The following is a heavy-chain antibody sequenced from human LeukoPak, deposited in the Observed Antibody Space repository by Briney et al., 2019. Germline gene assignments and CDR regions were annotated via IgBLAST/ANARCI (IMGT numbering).Heavy chain of an antibody. V-gene: IGHV1-2*06. CDR3: ARGTGTSYYDSSFFDY. Sequence: ASVQVSCQASGYTFTCYYMHWVRQAPGQGLEWMGRINPNSGGTNYAQKFQGRVTMTRDTSISTAYMELSRLRSDDTAVYYCARGTGTSYYDSSFFDYWGQGTLVTVSS. D-gene: IGHD3-22*01. CDR2: INPNSGGT. J-gene: IGHJ4*02. CDR1: GYTFTCYY.